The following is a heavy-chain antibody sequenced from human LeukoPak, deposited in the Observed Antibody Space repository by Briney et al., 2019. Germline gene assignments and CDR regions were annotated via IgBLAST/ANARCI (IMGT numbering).Heavy chain of an antibody. J-gene: IGHJ5*02. D-gene: IGHD2-15*01. CDR3: ARVGCSGGSCWFDP. CDR2: IYTSGST. CDR1: GGSISSYY. Sequence: SETLPLTCTVSGGSISSYYWSWIRQPAGKGLEWIGRIYTSGSTNYNPSLKSRVTMSVDTSKNQFSLKLSSVTAADTAVYYCARVGCSGGSCWFDPWGQGTLVTVSS. V-gene: IGHV4-4*07.